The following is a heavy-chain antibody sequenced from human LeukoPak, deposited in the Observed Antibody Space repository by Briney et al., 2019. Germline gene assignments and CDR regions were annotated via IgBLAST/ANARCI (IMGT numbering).Heavy chain of an antibody. V-gene: IGHV1-18*01. CDR3: ARRLRRGYSYGYGSDY. Sequence: GASVKVSCKASGYTFTSYGISWVRQAPGQGLEWMGWISAYNGNTNYAQKLQGRVTMTTDTSTSTAYMELRSLRSEDTAVYYCARRLRRGYSYGYGSDYWGQGTLVTVSS. D-gene: IGHD5-18*01. CDR1: GYTFTSYG. CDR2: ISAYNGNT. J-gene: IGHJ4*02.